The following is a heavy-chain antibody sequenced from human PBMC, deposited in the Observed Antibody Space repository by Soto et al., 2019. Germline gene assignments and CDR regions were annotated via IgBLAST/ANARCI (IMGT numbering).Heavy chain of an antibody. J-gene: IGHJ6*02. CDR3: AKSSAMGHYYYYGMDV. CDR2: ISGSGGST. V-gene: IGHV3-23*01. CDR1: GFTFSSDA. D-gene: IGHD6-25*01. Sequence: GGSLRLSCAASGFTFSSDAMSWVRQAPGKGLEWVSAISGSGGSTYYADPVKGRFTISRDNSKNTLYLQMNSLRAEDTAVYYCAKSSAMGHYYYYGMDVWGQGTTVTVAS.